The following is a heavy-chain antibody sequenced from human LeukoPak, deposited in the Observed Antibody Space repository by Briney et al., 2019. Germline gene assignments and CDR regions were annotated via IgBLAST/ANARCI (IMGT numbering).Heavy chain of an antibody. D-gene: IGHD5-18*01. V-gene: IGHV3-21*01. Sequence: GGSLRLSCAASGFTFSIYSMNWVRQAPGKGLEWVSSISSSSSYIYYADSVKGRFTISRDNAKNSLYLQMNSLRAEDTAVYYCARDHDGTATLWGQGTLVTVSS. J-gene: IGHJ4*02. CDR2: ISSSSSYI. CDR1: GFTFSIYS. CDR3: ARDHDGTATL.